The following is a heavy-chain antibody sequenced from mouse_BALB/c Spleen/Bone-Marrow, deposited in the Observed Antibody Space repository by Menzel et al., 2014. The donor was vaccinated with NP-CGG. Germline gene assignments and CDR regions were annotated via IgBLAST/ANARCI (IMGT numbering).Heavy chain of an antibody. D-gene: IGHD1-1*01. CDR2: INPSNGRT. Sequence: QVQLQQSGAELVKPGASVKLSCRASGHTFTSYWMHWVKQRPGQGLEWIGEINPSNGRTNYNEKFKSMATLTVDKSSSTAYMQLSRLTSEDSAVFYCARIIYGSSDIIDVWGQGTSVTVSS. J-gene: IGHJ4*01. CDR1: GHTFTSYW. CDR3: ARIIYGSSDIIDV. V-gene: IGHV1S81*02.